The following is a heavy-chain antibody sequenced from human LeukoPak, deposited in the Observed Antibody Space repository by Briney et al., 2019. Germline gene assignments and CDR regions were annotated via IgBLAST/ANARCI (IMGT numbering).Heavy chain of an antibody. D-gene: IGHD3-10*01. J-gene: IGHJ4*02. CDR1: GDSISNYY. CDR2: IYYSGST. CDR3: ARVHYYGSGLSSYFDY. Sequence: SETLSLTCTVSGDSISNYYWSWIRQPPGKGLEWIGYIYYSGSTKYNPSLKSRVIISVDTSRNQFSLKLSSVTAADTAVYYCARVHYYGSGLSSYFDYWGQGTLVTVSS. V-gene: IGHV4-59*01.